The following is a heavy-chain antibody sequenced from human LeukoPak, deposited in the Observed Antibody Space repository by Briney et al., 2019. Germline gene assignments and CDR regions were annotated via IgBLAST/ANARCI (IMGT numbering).Heavy chain of an antibody. Sequence: GGSLRLSCVVSGFTFSSFEMNWVRQAPGRGLEWVSYISSSGSTLYYADSVKGRFSISRDNAKNSLYLQMNSLRAEDTAVYYCAMRFDYWGQGTLVTVSS. V-gene: IGHV3-48*03. CDR1: GFTFSSFE. D-gene: IGHD3-10*01. CDR3: AMRFDY. J-gene: IGHJ4*02. CDR2: ISSSGSTL.